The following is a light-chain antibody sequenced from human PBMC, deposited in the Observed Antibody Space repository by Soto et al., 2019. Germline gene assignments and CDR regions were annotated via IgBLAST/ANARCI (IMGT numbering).Light chain of an antibody. Sequence: QSVLTQPASVSGSPGQSITISCTGTSSDVGGYNYVSWYQQHPGKAPKLMIYEVSNRPSGVSNRFSGSKSGNTASLTISGLHAEDEADYYCRSYTSRSTYVFGTGTKLTVL. CDR3: RSYTSRSTYV. V-gene: IGLV2-14*01. CDR2: EVS. CDR1: SSDVGGYNY. J-gene: IGLJ1*01.